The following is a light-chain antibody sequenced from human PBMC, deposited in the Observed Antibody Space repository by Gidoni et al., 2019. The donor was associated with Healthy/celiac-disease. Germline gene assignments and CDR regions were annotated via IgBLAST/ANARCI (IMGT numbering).Light chain of an antibody. V-gene: IGKV1-13*02. J-gene: IGKJ5*01. CDR3: QQFNSYPQT. CDR1: QGISSA. CDR2: DAS. Sequence: AIQLTQSPSSLSASVGDRVTITCRASQGISSALAWYQQKPGKAPKLLIYDASSLESGVPSRFSGSGSGTDFTLTISSLQPEDFATYYCQQFNSYPQTFGQGARLEIK.